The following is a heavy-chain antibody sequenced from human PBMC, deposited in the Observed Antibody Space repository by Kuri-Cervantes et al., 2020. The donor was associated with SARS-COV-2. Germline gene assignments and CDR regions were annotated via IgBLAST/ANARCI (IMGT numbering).Heavy chain of an antibody. CDR2: IWYDGSNK. CDR3: ARDLGYCSSTSCRYGMDV. D-gene: IGHD2-2*01. V-gene: IGHV3-33*08. J-gene: IGHJ6*02. Sequence: GGSLRLSCAASGFTFSSYSMHWVRQASGKGLEWVAVIWYDGSNKYYADSVKGRFTISRDNSKNTLYLQMNSLRAEDTAVYYCARDLGYCSSTSCRYGMDVWGQGTTVTVSS. CDR1: GFTFSSYS.